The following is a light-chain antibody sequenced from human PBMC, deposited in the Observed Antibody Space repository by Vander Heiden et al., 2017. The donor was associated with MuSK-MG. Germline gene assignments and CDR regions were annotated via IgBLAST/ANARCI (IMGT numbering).Light chain of an antibody. V-gene: IGKV1-12*01. Sequence: DIQMTQSPSSVSASVGDRVTITCRASQGISSWLAWHQQKPGKAPKLLIYAASSLQGGVPSRFSGSGSGTDFNLTISSLQPEDFATYYCQQANSFPVTFGGGTKVEIK. CDR3: QQANSFPVT. J-gene: IGKJ4*01. CDR1: QGISSW. CDR2: AAS.